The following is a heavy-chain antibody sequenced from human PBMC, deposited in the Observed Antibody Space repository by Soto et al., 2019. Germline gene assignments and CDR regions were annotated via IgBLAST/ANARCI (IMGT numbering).Heavy chain of an antibody. D-gene: IGHD2-21*02. CDR3: ARANRVVTAGPFDY. V-gene: IGHV1-69*01. Sequence: QVQLVQSGAVVKKPGSSVQVSCKASGGTFSSYAISWVRQDPGQGLEWMGGIIPLFGTANYAQKFQGRVTITADESTSAAYMELSSLRSEDTAVYDCARANRVVTAGPFDYCGQGTLVTVSS. J-gene: IGHJ4*02. CDR2: IIPLFGTA. CDR1: GGTFSSYA.